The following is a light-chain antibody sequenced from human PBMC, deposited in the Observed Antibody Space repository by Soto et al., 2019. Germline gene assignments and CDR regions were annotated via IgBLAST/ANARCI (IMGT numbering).Light chain of an antibody. CDR2: AAS. CDR1: QSVSSN. J-gene: IGKJ1*01. Sequence: EIVMTQSPATLSVSPGERATLSCRASQSVSSNLAWYQQKPGQAPRLLIFAASTRATSVPARFTGSRSGTEFTLTINSLQSEDFAIYYCQQYNNWPRTFGQGTKVDIK. CDR3: QQYNNWPRT. V-gene: IGKV3-15*01.